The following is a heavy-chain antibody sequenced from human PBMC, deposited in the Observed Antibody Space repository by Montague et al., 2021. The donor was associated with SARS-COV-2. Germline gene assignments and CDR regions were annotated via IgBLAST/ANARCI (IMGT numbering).Heavy chain of an antibody. CDR3: ARGYGDYVVYFDY. CDR2: IWYDGSNK. CDR1: GFTFSSYG. D-gene: IGHD4-17*01. J-gene: IGHJ4*02. V-gene: IGHV3-33*01. Sequence: SLRLSCAASGFTFSSYGMHWVRQAPGKGLEWVAVIWYDGSNKYYADSVKGRFTISRDNSKNTLYLQMNSLRAEDTAVYYCARGYGDYVVYFDYWGQGTLVTVSS.